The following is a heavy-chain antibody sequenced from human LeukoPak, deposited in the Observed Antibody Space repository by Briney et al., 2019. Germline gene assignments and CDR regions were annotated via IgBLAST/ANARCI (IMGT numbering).Heavy chain of an antibody. J-gene: IGHJ4*02. CDR2: ISGNGGST. V-gene: IGHV3-23*01. CDR1: GFTFSDFA. Sequence: GGSLRLSCAASGFTFSDFAMNWVRQAPGKGLEWVTAISGNGGSTYYADSVKGRFSISRDNSKDTLYLQMSSVRVDDTAVYYCAKEPLWSGYPRTHFDYWGQGTLVTVSS. CDR3: AKEPLWSGYPRTHFDY. D-gene: IGHD3-3*01.